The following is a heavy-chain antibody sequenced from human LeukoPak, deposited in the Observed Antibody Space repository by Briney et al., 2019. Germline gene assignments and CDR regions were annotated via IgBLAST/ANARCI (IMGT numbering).Heavy chain of an antibody. CDR3: ARGYCSNTSCPPSNY. V-gene: IGHV1-69*13. CDR2: IIPIFGTA. J-gene: IGHJ4*02. Sequence: VASVKVSCKASGGTFSSYAISWVRQAPGQGLEWMGGIIPIFGTANYAQKFQGRVTITADESTSTAYMELSSLRSEDTAVYYCARGYCSNTSCPPSNYWGQGTLVTVSS. CDR1: GGTFSSYA. D-gene: IGHD2-2*01.